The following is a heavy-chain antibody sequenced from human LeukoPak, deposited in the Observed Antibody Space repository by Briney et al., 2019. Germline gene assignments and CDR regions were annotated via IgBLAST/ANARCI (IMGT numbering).Heavy chain of an antibody. V-gene: IGHV1-2*02. Sequence: ASVKVSCKASGYTFTVYYMHWVRQAPGQGLEWMGWINPNSGGTNYAQKFQGRVTMTRDTSISTAYMELSRLRSDDTAVYYCARGDMVRGYYYMDVWGKGTTVTISS. J-gene: IGHJ6*03. CDR1: GYTFTVYY. CDR3: ARGDMVRGYYYMDV. CDR2: INPNSGGT. D-gene: IGHD3-10*01.